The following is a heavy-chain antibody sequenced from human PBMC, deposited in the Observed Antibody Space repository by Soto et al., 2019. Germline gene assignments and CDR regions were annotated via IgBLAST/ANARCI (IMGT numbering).Heavy chain of an antibody. D-gene: IGHD1-1*01. CDR2: IYSGGST. Sequence: HPGGSLRLSCAASGFTVSSNYMSWVRQAPGKGLEWVSVIYSGGSTYYADSVKGRFTISRDNSKNTLYLQMNSLRAEDTAVYYCARGRYDPFYYYYYGMDVWGQGTTVTVSS. CDR1: GFTVSSNY. CDR3: ARGRYDPFYYYYYGMDV. V-gene: IGHV3-53*01. J-gene: IGHJ6*02.